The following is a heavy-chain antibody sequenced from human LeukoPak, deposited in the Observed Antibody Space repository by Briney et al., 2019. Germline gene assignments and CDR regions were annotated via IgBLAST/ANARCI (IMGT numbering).Heavy chain of an antibody. CDR3: ARVRPPYLFDY. V-gene: IGHV4-59*01. CDR1: GGSISSYY. Sequence: ASETPSLTCTVSGGSISSYYWSWIRQPPGKGLEWIGYICYSGSTNYNPSLKSRVTISVDTSKNQFSLKLSSVTAADTAVYYCARVRPPYLFDYWGQGTLVTVSS. D-gene: IGHD2-2*02. J-gene: IGHJ4*02. CDR2: ICYSGST.